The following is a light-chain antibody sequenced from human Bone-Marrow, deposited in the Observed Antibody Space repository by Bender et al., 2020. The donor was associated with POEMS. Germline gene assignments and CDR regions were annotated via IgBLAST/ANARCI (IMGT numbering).Light chain of an antibody. J-gene: IGLJ2*01. CDR3: STYAGGNNLI. CDR1: SSDVGKFDL. Sequence: QSGLTQPASVSGSPGQSITISCTGTSSDVGKFDLVSWYQQRPGEAPKLLIYEDTQRPSGVSNRFSASKSGNTASLTISGLQAADEADYHCSTYAGGNNLIFGGGTKVTVL. V-gene: IGLV2-23*01. CDR2: EDT.